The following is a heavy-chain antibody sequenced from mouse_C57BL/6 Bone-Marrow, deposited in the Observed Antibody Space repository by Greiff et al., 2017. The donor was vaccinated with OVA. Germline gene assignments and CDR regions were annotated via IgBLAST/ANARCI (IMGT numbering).Heavy chain of an antibody. D-gene: IGHD1-3*01. CDR1: GFNIKDDY. CDR2: IDPENGDT. J-gene: IGHJ4*01. V-gene: IGHV14-4*01. CDR3: TTVYRGAMDY. Sequence: EVQLQQSGAELVRPRASVKLSCTASGFNIKDDYMHWVKQRPEQGLEWIGWIDPENGDTEYASKFQGKATITADTSSNTAYLQLSSLTSEDTAVYYCTTVYRGAMDYWGQGTSVTVSS.